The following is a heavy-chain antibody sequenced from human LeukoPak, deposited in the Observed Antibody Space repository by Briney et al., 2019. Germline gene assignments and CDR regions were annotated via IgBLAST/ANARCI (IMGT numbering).Heavy chain of an antibody. J-gene: IGHJ3*02. Sequence: SETLSLTCTVSGGSISSSGYYWGWIRQPPGKGLEWIGSIYYSGSTYYNPSLKSRVTISVDTSKNQLSLKLSSVTAADTAVYYCARLGLLWFGELLDVFDIWGQGTMVTVSS. CDR2: IYYSGST. D-gene: IGHD3-10*01. CDR1: GGSISSSGYY. V-gene: IGHV4-39*01. CDR3: ARLGLLWFGELLDVFDI.